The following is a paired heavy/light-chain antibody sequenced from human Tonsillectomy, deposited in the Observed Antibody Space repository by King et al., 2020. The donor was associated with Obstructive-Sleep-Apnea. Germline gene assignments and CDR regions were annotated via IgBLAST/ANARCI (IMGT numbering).Light chain of an antibody. CDR1: SSNIGNNY. Sequence: QSVLTQPPSVSAAPGQKVTISCSGSSSNIGNNYVSWYQQLPGTAPKLLIYDNNKRPSGIPDRFSGSKSGTSATLGITGLQTGDEADYYCGTWDSSLSGSWVFGGGTKLTVL. CDR3: GTWDSSLSGSWV. CDR2: DNN. V-gene: IGLV1-51*01. J-gene: IGLJ3*02.
Heavy chain of an antibody. J-gene: IGHJ4*02. Sequence: EVQLLESGGVLVQPGGSLRLSCAASGFTFSSYAMSWVRQAPGKGLEWVSGISGDGGSTYYADSVKGRFTISRANTKNTLYLQMNSLRGEDTAVYYCAKDSRWQWLEHFDYWGQGTLVTVSS. CDR1: GFTFSSYA. CDR2: ISGDGGST. CDR3: AKDSRWQWLEHFDY. V-gene: IGHV3-23*01. D-gene: IGHD6-19*01.